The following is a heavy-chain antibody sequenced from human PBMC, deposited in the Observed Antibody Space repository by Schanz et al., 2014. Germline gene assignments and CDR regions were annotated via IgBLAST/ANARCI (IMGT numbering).Heavy chain of an antibody. CDR1: GGSIRSYF. Sequence: QVQLQESGPGLLKPSETLSLTCTVSGGSIRSYFWSWIRQPPGKGLEWIGYIYYSGSSDYNPSLKSRVTISVYTSKTHFSLSLTSLTAADTAVYYCARDTTWRLDLWGRGTLVTVSS. CDR3: ARDTTWRLDL. J-gene: IGHJ2*01. D-gene: IGHD1-1*01. CDR2: IYYSGSS. V-gene: IGHV4-59*12.